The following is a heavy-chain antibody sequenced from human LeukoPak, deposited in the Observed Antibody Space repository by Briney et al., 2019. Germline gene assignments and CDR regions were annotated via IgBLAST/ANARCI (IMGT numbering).Heavy chain of an antibody. CDR2: ISGSGGST. V-gene: IGHV3-23*01. D-gene: IGHD2-21*02. J-gene: IGHJ6*03. CDR3: AKAPGDRSYYMDV. Sequence: PGGSLRLSCAASGFTFSSYAMSWVRQAPGKGLEWVSAISGSGGSTYYADSVNGRFTISRDNSKNSLYLQMNSLRTEDTALYCCAKAPGDRSYYMDVWGKGTTVTISS. CDR1: GFTFSSYA.